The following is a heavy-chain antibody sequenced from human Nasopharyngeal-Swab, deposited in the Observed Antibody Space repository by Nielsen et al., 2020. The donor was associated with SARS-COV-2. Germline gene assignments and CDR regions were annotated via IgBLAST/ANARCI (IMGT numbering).Heavy chain of an antibody. D-gene: IGHD3-22*01. CDR3: ASAHRAYGESGYYPLDY. CDR2: ITSSSGII. Sequence: VRQAPGKGLEWVSYITSSSGIIYYADSVKGRFTISRDNAKNLLYLQMNSLRAEDTTVYYCASAHRAYGESGYYPLDYWGKGTLVTVSS. J-gene: IGHJ4*02. V-gene: IGHV3-48*04.